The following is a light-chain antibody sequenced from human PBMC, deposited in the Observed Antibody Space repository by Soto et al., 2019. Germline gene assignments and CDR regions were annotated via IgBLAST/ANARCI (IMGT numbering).Light chain of an antibody. J-gene: IGLJ1*01. CDR1: NSNIENNF. CDR2: DNS. CDR3: GTWDSSLSAVV. V-gene: IGLV1-51*01. Sequence: SVLSQPPSLSAAPGRKVTISCYGSNSNIENNFVSLFRQFPGAAPDLLIFDNSNRPSGIPDRFSGSKSGSSATLAISGLQAGDEAHYYCGTWDSSLSAVVFGTGTKVTVL.